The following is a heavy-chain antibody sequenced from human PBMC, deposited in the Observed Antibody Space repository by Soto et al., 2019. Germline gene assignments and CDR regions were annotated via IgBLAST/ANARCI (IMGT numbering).Heavy chain of an antibody. D-gene: IGHD2-8*01. CDR1: GFTFSSYA. Sequence: GGSLRLSCAASGFTFSSYAMHWVRQAPGKGLEWVAVISYDGSNKYYANSVKGRFTISRDNSKNTLYLKMNSLMAEDTAVYYCAREWARVAVLMVYAITSGWFDPWGQGTLVTVSS. J-gene: IGHJ5*02. CDR3: AREWARVAVLMVYAITSGWFDP. CDR2: ISYDGSNK. V-gene: IGHV3-30-3*01.